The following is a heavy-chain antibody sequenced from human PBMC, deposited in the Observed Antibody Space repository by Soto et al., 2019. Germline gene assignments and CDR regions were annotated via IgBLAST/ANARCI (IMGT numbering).Heavy chain of an antibody. CDR2: IHPGGGQT. Sequence: QVQLLQSGPEVKKPGASVKVSCKTSGYTFTTFYVHWVRQAPGQGLEWMGSIHPGGGQTIYSQKFQDRVAVSRDTSTNTVYMELSNLRSDDTAIYYCARDGHKFDFDDWGQGTLVTVSS. J-gene: IGHJ4*02. V-gene: IGHV1-46*01. CDR3: ARDGHKFDFDD. D-gene: IGHD3-10*01. CDR1: GYTFTTFY.